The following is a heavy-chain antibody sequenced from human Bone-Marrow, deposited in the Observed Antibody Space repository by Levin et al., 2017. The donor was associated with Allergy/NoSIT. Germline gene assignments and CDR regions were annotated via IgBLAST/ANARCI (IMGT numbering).Heavy chain of an antibody. J-gene: IGHJ4*02. CDR3: AREDGYGFDY. CDR2: ISYRGST. V-gene: IGHV4-31*03. Sequence: SETLSLTCTVSGGSITSGGYHWSWIRQHPGKDLEWIGYISYRGSTYYNPSLKSRVTLSIDTSKTQFSLKLNSLTAAATAAYFCAREDGYGFDYWGQGTLVTVSS. D-gene: IGHD5-24*01. CDR1: GGSITSGGYH.